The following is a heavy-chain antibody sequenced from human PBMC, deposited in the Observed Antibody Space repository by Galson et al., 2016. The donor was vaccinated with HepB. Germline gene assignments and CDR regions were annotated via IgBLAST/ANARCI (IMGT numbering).Heavy chain of an antibody. J-gene: IGHJ4*02. D-gene: IGHD2-2*01. CDR3: ARESVLPAAVVFDY. CDR2: IDWEDDK. Sequence: PALVKPTQTLTLTCIFSGFSLSTTGMRVSWIRQPSGKALEWLARIDWEDDKFYSTSLRTRLTISKDTSKNQVVLTMTNMDPVDTGTYYCARESVLPAAVVFDYWGQGSLVTVSS. V-gene: IGHV2-70*04. CDR1: GFSLSTTGMR.